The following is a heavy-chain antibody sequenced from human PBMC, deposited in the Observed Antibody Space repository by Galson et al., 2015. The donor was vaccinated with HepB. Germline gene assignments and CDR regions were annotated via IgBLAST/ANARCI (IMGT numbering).Heavy chain of an antibody. CDR3: ARTPKAIAAAGKGGPIDY. Sequence: SLRLSCAASGFTFNSYNMNWVRQAPGKGLEWVSSIRSSSSYISYADSVKGRFTISRANAKNSLYLQMNSLRAEDTAVYYCARTPKAIAAAGKGGPIDYWGQGTLVTVSS. V-gene: IGHV3-21*01. CDR2: IRSSSSYI. CDR1: GFTFNSYN. D-gene: IGHD6-13*01. J-gene: IGHJ4*02.